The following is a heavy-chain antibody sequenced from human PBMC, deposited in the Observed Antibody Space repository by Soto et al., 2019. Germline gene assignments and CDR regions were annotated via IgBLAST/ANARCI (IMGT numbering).Heavy chain of an antibody. Sequence: GSLRLSCAASGFTFGDYVMNWVRQAPGKGLEWVGFIRSKAYGGTPQYATSVKGRFTISSDDSKGIAYLQMNSLKTEDTAVYYCTREDYGANSGGFDYWGQGTLVTVSS. D-gene: IGHD4-17*01. CDR3: TREDYGANSGGFDY. CDR2: IRSKAYGGTP. V-gene: IGHV3-49*04. J-gene: IGHJ4*02. CDR1: GFTFGDYV.